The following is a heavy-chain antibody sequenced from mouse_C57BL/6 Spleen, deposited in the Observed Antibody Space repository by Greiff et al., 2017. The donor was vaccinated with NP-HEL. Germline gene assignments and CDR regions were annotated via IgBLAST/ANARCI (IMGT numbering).Heavy chain of an antibody. CDR3: ARGDGKYYFDY. Sequence: VQLQQPGAELVRPGTSVKLSCKASGYTFTSYWMHWVKQRPGQGLEWIGVIDPSDSYTNYNQKFKGKATLTVDTSSSTAYMPLSSLTSEDSAVYYWARGDGKYYFDYWGQGTTLTVSS. J-gene: IGHJ2*01. V-gene: IGHV1-59*01. D-gene: IGHD2-1*01. CDR2: IDPSDSYT. CDR1: GYTFTSYW.